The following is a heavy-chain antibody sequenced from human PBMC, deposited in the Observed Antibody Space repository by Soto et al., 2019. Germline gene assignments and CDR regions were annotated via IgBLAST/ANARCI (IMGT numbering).Heavy chain of an antibody. D-gene: IGHD6-19*01. CDR3: TRDSGWRTNQFDP. CDR1: GYSFNSYE. CDR2: ISPNRGTT. Sequence: ASVKVSCKASGYSFNSYEISWVRQATGQGLEWMAWISPNRGTTGYAQRFQGRLSVTFNTSLTTVYMELSGLRSDDTAVYSCTRDSGWRTNQFDPWGQVTLVTVSS. J-gene: IGHJ5*02. V-gene: IGHV1-8*01.